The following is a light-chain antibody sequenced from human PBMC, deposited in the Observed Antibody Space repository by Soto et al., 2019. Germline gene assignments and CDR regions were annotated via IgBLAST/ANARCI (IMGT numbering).Light chain of an antibody. CDR1: QGISSA. Sequence: AIQLTQSPSSLSASVGDRVTITCRASQGISSALAWYQQKPGKAPKLLIYYASCLESGVPSSFSGSVSGTDFTLTISSLQPEDFATYYCQQFNSYPLTFGPGTKVDIK. CDR3: QQFNSYPLT. V-gene: IGKV1-13*02. J-gene: IGKJ3*01. CDR2: YAS.